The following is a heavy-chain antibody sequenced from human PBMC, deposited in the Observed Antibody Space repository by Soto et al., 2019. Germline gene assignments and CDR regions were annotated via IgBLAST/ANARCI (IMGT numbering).Heavy chain of an antibody. CDR2: IYPGDSDT. Sequence: GESLKISCKGSGYSFTSYWIGWVRQMPGKGLEWMGIIYPGDSDTRYSPSFQGQVTISADKSISTAYLQWSSLKASDTAMYYCAGTSSSSRFYYYGMDVWGQGTTVTVSS. CDR1: GYSFTSYW. CDR3: AGTSSSSRFYYYGMDV. V-gene: IGHV5-51*01. D-gene: IGHD6-6*01. J-gene: IGHJ6*02.